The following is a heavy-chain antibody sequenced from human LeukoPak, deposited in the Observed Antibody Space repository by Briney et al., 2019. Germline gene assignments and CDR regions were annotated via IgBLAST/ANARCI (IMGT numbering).Heavy chain of an antibody. Sequence: SVKASCKASGGTFSSYAISWVRQAPGQGLEWMGGIIPIFGTANYAQKFQGRVTITADESTSTAYMELSSLRSEDTAVYYCARLRSGWYGGDYWGQGTLVTVSS. CDR3: ARLRSGWYGGDY. J-gene: IGHJ4*02. CDR2: IIPIFGTA. CDR1: GGTFSSYA. D-gene: IGHD6-19*01. V-gene: IGHV1-69*13.